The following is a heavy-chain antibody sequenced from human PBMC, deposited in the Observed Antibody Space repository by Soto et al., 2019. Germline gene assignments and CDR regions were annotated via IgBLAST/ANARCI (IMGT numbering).Heavy chain of an antibody. CDR1: GYTFTSYD. V-gene: IGHV1-8*01. CDR3: ARDYDLFDGMDV. J-gene: IGHJ6*02. Sequence: QVQLVQSGAEVKKPGASVKVSCKASGYTFTSYDINWVRQATGQGLAWMGWMNPNSGNTGYAQKFQGRVTMTRNTSISTAYMELSSLRSEDTAVYYCARDYDLFDGMDVWGQGTTVTVSS. CDR2: MNPNSGNT. D-gene: IGHD3-3*01.